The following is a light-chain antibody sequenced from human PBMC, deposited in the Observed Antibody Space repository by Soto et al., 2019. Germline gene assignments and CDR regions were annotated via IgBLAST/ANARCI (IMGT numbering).Light chain of an antibody. J-gene: IGKJ3*01. Sequence: EIVLTQSPGTLSLSPGERATLSCRASQSVSGSYLAWYQQKLGQAPGLLIYGASSRAAGIPDRFSGSGSGTDLTLSISRLEPEDFAVYYCEHYGRSPRTFGAGTKVDIK. CDR3: EHYGRSPRT. V-gene: IGKV3-20*01. CDR2: GAS. CDR1: QSVSGSY.